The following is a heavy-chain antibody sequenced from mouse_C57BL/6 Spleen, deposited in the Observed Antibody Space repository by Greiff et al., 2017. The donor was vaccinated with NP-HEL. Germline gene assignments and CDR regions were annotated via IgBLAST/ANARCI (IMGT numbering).Heavy chain of an antibody. V-gene: IGHV5-16*01. Sequence: EVQLQESEGGLVQPGSSMKLSCTASGFTFSDYYMAWVRQVPEKGLEWVANINYDGSSSYYLYSFTSRFIISRVNEKNILYLKMSSLKSEDTATYYGARGVGYYYGSLYFDYWGKGTTLTVSS. CDR1: GFTFSDYY. D-gene: IGHD1-1*01. J-gene: IGHJ2*01. CDR3: ARGVGYYYGSLYFDY. CDR2: INYDGSSS.